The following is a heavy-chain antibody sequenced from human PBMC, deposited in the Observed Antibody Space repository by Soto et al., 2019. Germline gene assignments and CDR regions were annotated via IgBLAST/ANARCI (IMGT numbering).Heavy chain of an antibody. D-gene: IGHD2-2*01. J-gene: IGHJ6*03. CDR3: TTGDIVVVPAATDYYYYMDV. V-gene: IGHV3-15*01. CDR1: GFTFSNAW. CDR2: IKSKTDGGTT. Sequence: EVQLVESGGGLVKPGGSLRLSCAASGFTFSNAWMSWVRQAPGKGLEWVGRIKSKTDGGTTDYAAPVKGRFTISRDDSKNTLYLQMNSLKTEDTAVYYCTTGDIVVVPAATDYYYYMDVWGKGTTVTVSS.